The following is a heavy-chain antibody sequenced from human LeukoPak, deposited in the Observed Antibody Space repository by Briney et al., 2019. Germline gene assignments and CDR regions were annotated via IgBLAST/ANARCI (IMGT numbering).Heavy chain of an antibody. Sequence: APVKVSCKASGYTSTSYGISWVRQAPGQGLEWMGWISAYNGNTNYAQKLQGRVTMTTDTSTSTAYMELRSLRSDDTAVYYCARADWNYYYYYMDVWGKGTTVTVSS. D-gene: IGHD3/OR15-3a*01. CDR1: GYTSTSYG. CDR3: ARADWNYYYYYMDV. CDR2: ISAYNGNT. V-gene: IGHV1-18*01. J-gene: IGHJ6*03.